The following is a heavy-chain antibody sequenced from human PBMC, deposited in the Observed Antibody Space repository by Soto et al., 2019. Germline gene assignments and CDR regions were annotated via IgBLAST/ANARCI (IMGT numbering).Heavy chain of an antibody. CDR3: VRAWGSTTQTWGFGDS. D-gene: IGHD3-16*01. CDR1: GGTFSSYT. V-gene: IGHV1-69*02. Sequence: QVQLVQSGAEVEKPGSSVKVSCKASGGTFSSYTITWVRQAPGQGLEWLGRIIPIFGVTNYAQKFQDRVPITADRSTTTAYMELSRLRSEDTAVYYCVRAWGSTTQTWGFGDSWGQGTLVTVSS. J-gene: IGHJ4*02. CDR2: IIPIFGVT.